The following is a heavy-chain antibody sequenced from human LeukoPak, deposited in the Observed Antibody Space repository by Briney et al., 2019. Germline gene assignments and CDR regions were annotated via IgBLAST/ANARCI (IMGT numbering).Heavy chain of an antibody. CDR1: GGTFSSYA. J-gene: IGHJ3*01. D-gene: IGHD5-18*01. CDR2: IIPIFGTA. CDR3: AGRGLAEQLWYSF. Sequence: ASVKVSCKASGGTFSSYAISWVRQAPGQGLEWMGGIIPIFGTANYAQKFQGRVTITADESTSTAYMELSSLRSEDTAVYYCAGRGLAEQLWYSFWGQGTMVTVPS. V-gene: IGHV1-69*13.